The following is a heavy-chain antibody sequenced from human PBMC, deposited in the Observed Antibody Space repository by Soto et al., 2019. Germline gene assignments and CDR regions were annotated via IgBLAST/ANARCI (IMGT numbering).Heavy chain of an antibody. J-gene: IGHJ3*02. CDR1: GYSFTSYW. D-gene: IGHD3-3*01. Sequence: RESLKISCKGSGYSFTSYWIGWVRQMPGKGLEWMGIIYPGDSDTRYSPSFQGQVTISADKSISTAYLQWSSLKASDTAMYYCARGGLRFLEWSTWAFDIWGQGTMVTVSS. CDR3: ARGGLRFLEWSTWAFDI. V-gene: IGHV5-51*01. CDR2: IYPGDSDT.